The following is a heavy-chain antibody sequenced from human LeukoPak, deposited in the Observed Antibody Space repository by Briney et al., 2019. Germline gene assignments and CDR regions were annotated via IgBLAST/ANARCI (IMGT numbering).Heavy chain of an antibody. V-gene: IGHV3-30*02. CDR2: IRYDGSNK. CDR1: GFTFSTYV. CDR3: AKGYNVTHPSDY. J-gene: IGHJ4*02. D-gene: IGHD5-24*01. Sequence: PGGSLRLSCAASGFTFSTYVMNWVRQAPGKGLEWVAFIRYDGSNKYYADSVKGRFTISRDNSKNTLYLQMNSLRAEDTAVYYCAKGYNVTHPSDYWGQGTLVTVSS.